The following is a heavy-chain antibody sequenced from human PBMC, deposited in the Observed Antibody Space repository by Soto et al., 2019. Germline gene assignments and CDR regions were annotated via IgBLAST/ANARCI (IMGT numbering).Heavy chain of an antibody. CDR1: GYTFNSYD. CDR3: ARGESVLRYFVWLSSQKYYFDY. Sequence: QVQLVQSGAEVKKPGASVKVSCKASGYTFNSYDINWLRQATGQGLEWMGWMNPNSGNTGYAQKFQGRVTMTRNTSISTAYIELSSLRSEDTAVYYCARGESVLRYFVWLSSQKYYFDYWCQGTLVTVSS. D-gene: IGHD3-9*01. V-gene: IGHV1-8*01. J-gene: IGHJ4*02. CDR2: MNPNSGNT.